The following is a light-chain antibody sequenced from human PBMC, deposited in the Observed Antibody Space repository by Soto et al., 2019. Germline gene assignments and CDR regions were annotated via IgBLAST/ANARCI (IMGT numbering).Light chain of an antibody. CDR1: NRDVGGYNY. CDR3: SSYSSSSALDVI. CDR2: EVT. V-gene: IGLV2-14*01. Sequence: QSVLAQPASVSGSPGQSITISCAGPNRDVGGYNYVSWYQQYPGKAPKLIIYEVTYRPSGVSNRFSGSKSGNTASLTISGLQAEDEADYYCSSYSSSSALDVIFGGGTKVTVL. J-gene: IGLJ2*01.